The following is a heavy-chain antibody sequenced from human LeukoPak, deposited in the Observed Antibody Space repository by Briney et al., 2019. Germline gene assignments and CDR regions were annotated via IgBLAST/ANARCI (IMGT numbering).Heavy chain of an antibody. CDR1: GFSFTSNW. CDR3: ARDIDSRFDS. Sequence: GESLKISCKGSGFSFTSNWIGWVRQMPGKGLEWMGIIYPADSDTRYSPSFQGQVTISADTSISTAYLQWNSLKASDTAMYYCARDIDSRFDSWGQGTLVTVSS. D-gene: IGHD3-22*01. V-gene: IGHV5-51*03. J-gene: IGHJ4*02. CDR2: IYPADSDT.